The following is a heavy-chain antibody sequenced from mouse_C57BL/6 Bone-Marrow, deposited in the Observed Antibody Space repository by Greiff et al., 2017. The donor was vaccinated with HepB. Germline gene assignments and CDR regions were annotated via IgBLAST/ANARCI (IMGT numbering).Heavy chain of an antibody. J-gene: IGHJ3*01. CDR1: GFSFNTYA. Sequence: EVMLVESGGGLVQPKGSLKLSCAASGFSFNTYAMNWVRQAPGKGLEWVARIRSKSNNYATYYADSVKDRFTISRDDSESMLYLQMNNLKTEDTAMYYCVREGIYYGYSWFAYWGQGTLVTVSA. CDR3: VREGIYYGYSWFAY. D-gene: IGHD2-2*01. CDR2: IRSKSNNYAT. V-gene: IGHV10-1*01.